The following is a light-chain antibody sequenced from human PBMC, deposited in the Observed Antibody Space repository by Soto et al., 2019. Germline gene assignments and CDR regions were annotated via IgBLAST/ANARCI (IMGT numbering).Light chain of an antibody. CDR3: QQYNTWPPIT. CDR2: GAS. J-gene: IGKJ5*01. Sequence: IMLKQSPATLSVSPGERATLSCRASQSVSSKLAWYQQKPGQAPRLLLYGASTRATGIPARFSGSGSGTEFTLTISSLQSEDYAVYYGQQYNTWPPITFGQGTRLEIK. CDR1: QSVSSK. V-gene: IGKV3-15*01.